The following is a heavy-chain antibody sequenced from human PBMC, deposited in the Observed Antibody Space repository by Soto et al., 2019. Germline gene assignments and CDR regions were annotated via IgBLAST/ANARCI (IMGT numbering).Heavy chain of an antibody. CDR2: IYYSGST. V-gene: IGHV4-39*07. CDR3: APAGQRENGMDV. Sequence: SETLSLTCTVSGGSISSSSYYWGWIRQPPGKGLEWIGSIYYSGSTYYSPSLKSRVTISVDTSKNQFSLKLTSVTAADTAEYYCAPAGQRENGMDVWGQGTTVTVSS. CDR1: GGSISSSSYY. J-gene: IGHJ6*02.